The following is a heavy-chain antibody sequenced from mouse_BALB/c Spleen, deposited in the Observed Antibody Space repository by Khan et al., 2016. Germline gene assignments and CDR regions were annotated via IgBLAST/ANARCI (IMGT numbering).Heavy chain of an antibody. Sequence: QIQLVQSGPELKKPGETVKISCQASGYTFTNYGMNWLKQAPGKGLKWMAWINTNTGEPTYAEEFKGRFAFSLETSASTAYLQINNLKNEDTATYFCAEDYYGSSWFAYWGQGTLVTVSA. V-gene: IGHV9-3*02. D-gene: IGHD1-1*01. CDR1: GYTFTNYG. J-gene: IGHJ3*01. CDR3: AEDYYGSSWFAY. CDR2: INTNTGEP.